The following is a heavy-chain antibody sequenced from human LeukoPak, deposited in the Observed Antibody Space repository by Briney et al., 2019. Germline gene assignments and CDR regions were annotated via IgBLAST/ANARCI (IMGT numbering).Heavy chain of an antibody. CDR1: RFTFSSYS. Sequence: PGGSLRLSCAASRFTFSSYSMNWVRQAPGKGLEWVSSISSSSSYIYYADSVKGRFTISRDNAKNSLYLQMNSLRAGDTAVYYCARVPAAAYYFDYWGQGTLVTVSS. D-gene: IGHD2-2*01. CDR2: ISSSSSYI. CDR3: ARVPAAAYYFDY. V-gene: IGHV3-21*01. J-gene: IGHJ4*02.